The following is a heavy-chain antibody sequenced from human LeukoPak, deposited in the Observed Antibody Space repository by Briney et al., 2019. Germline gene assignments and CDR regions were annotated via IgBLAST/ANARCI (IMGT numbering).Heavy chain of an antibody. CDR1: GGSFSGYY. CDR3: ARRGGYCSGGSCYSNYYYYYYMDV. V-gene: IGHV4-34*01. D-gene: IGHD2-15*01. J-gene: IGHJ6*03. Sequence: SETLSLTCAVYGGSFSGYYWSWIRQPPGKGLEWIGEIYHSGSTNYNPSLKSRVTISVDTSKNQFSLKLSSVTAADTAVYYCARRGGYCSGGSCYSNYYYYYYMDVWGKGTTVTISS. CDR2: IYHSGST.